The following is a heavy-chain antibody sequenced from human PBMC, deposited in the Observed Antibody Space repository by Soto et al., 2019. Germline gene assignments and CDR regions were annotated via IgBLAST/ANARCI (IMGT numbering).Heavy chain of an antibody. J-gene: IGHJ6*02. V-gene: IGHV1-69*13. Sequence: RASVKVSCKASGGTFSSYAISWVRQAPGQGLEWMGGIIPSFGTANYAQKFQGRVTITADESTSTAYMELSSLRSEDTAVYYCGVVGSAKRWGYYYYGMDVWGQGTTVTVSS. D-gene: IGHD3-10*01. CDR2: IIPSFGTA. CDR3: GVVGSAKRWGYYYYGMDV. CDR1: GGTFSSYA.